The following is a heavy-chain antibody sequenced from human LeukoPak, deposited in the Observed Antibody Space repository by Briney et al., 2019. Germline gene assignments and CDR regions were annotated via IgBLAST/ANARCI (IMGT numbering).Heavy chain of an antibody. V-gene: IGHV3-30*04. CDR2: ISYDGSNK. CDR3: ARFRYNWKGFDY. Sequence: GRSLRLSCAASGFTFSSYAMHWVRQAPGKGLEWVAVISYDGSNKYYADSVKGRFTISRDNSKNTLYLQMNSLRAEDTAVYYCARFRYNWKGFDYWGQGTLVTVSS. D-gene: IGHD1-1*01. J-gene: IGHJ4*02. CDR1: GFTFSSYA.